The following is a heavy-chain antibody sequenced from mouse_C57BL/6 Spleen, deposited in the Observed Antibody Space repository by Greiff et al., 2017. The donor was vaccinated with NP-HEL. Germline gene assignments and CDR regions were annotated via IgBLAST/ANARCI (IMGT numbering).Heavy chain of an antibody. D-gene: IGHD1-1*01. Sequence: SGAELVKPGDSVTLSCTASGFTITDYYLHWVKQRTEQGLEWIGKIGPEDGATNYAPHFQRIATITADTSSNTAYLQLSSLTSEDTAVYYCARSGGPTVVRYFEGWGTGTTVTVSS. CDR3: ARSGGPTVVRYFEG. J-gene: IGHJ1*03. CDR2: IGPEDGAT. V-gene: IGHV14-2*01. CDR1: GFTITDYY.